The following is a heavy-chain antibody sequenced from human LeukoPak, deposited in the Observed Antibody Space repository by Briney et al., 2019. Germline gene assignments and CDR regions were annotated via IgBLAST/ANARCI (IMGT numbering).Heavy chain of an antibody. J-gene: IGHJ2*01. CDR1: GGSISSSRYY. CDR2: VYYSGST. Sequence: SETLSLTCTVSGGSISSSRYYRSWIRQPPGKGLEWIGYVYYSGSTNYNPSLKSRVTISVDTSKSQFSLKLSSVTAADTAVYYCARGCSGGSCCYPSYWYFDLWGRGTLVTVSS. D-gene: IGHD2-15*01. CDR3: ARGCSGGSCCYPSYWYFDL. V-gene: IGHV4-61*01.